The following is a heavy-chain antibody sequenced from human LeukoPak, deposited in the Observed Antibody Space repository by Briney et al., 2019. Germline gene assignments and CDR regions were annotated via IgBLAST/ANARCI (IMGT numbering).Heavy chain of an antibody. Sequence: ASVKVSCKASGYTLTGYYMHWVRQAPGQGLEWRGWINPNSGDTNSAQQFQGRVTMTTDTSISTAFMELSRLRSDDTAVYYCARDRYSDTSGPDYWGQGTLVTVSS. D-gene: IGHD3-22*01. V-gene: IGHV1-2*02. CDR2: INPNSGDT. J-gene: IGHJ4*02. CDR1: GYTLTGYY. CDR3: ARDRYSDTSGPDY.